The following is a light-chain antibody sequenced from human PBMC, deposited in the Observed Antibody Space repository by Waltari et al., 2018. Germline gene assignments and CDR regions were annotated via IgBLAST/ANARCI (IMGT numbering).Light chain of an antibody. CDR3: YSTDISGDLEGA. V-gene: IGLV3-10*01. Sequence: SYELTQPPSVSVSPGQTAKITCSGNALPNNYAYWYQQKSGQAPVLVIFEDSQRPSGIPERFSGSSSGTMATLTISGAQVEDEADYYCYSTDISGDLEGAFGGGTKLTVL. CDR2: EDS. CDR1: ALPNNY. J-gene: IGLJ2*01.